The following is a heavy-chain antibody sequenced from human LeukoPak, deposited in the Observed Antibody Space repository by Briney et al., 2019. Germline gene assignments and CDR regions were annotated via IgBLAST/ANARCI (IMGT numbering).Heavy chain of an antibody. CDR1: GFTFTNYA. V-gene: IGHV3-23*01. Sequence: GGSLRLSCVVSGFTFTNYAVSWVRQAPGKGLEWVSAVSGTGGDTYYTDSVKGRFTISRDNSKDTLYLQMNSLRAEDTAVYYCARVPSDYQTTCYKNWFDSWGQGTLVTVSS. CDR3: ARVPSDYQTTCYKNWFDS. D-gene: IGHD3-9*01. CDR2: VSGTGGDT. J-gene: IGHJ5*01.